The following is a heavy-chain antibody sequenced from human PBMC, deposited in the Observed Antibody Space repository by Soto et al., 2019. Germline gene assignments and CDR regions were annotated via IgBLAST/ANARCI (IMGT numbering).Heavy chain of an antibody. Sequence: PSETLSLTCTVSGGSISSYYWSWIRQPPGKGLEWIGYIYYSGSTNYNPSLKSRVTISVDTSKNQFSLKLSSVTAADTAVYYCARDKGYCSDTSCPDFDYWGQGTLVTVSS. CDR1: GGSISSYY. D-gene: IGHD2-15*01. CDR3: ARDKGYCSDTSCPDFDY. V-gene: IGHV4-59*12. J-gene: IGHJ4*02. CDR2: IYYSGST.